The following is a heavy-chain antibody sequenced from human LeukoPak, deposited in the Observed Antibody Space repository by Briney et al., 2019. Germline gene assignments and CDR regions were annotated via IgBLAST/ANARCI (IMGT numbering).Heavy chain of an antibody. J-gene: IGHJ3*02. CDR1: GGSISSYY. Sequence: SETLSLTCTVSGGSISSYYWSWIRQPPGKGLEWIGYIYYSESTNYNPSLKSRVTISVDTSKNQFSLKLSSVTAADTAVYYCARVTNFDWLLNPAFDIWGQGTMVTVSS. CDR2: IYYSEST. V-gene: IGHV4-59*01. CDR3: ARVTNFDWLLNPAFDI. D-gene: IGHD3-9*01.